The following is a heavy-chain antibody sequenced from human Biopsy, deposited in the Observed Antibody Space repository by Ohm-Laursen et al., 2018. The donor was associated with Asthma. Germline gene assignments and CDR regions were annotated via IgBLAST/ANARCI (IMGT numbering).Heavy chain of an antibody. CDR3: AKEVFPGWELRRGPDS. D-gene: IGHD1-26*01. CDR2: ISFDGTNR. CDR1: GLSFSNYG. Sequence: SLRLSCAASGLSFSNYGMHWVRQAPGKGLDWVAVISFDGTNRNYTDSVKGRFTISRDNPRNTLHLEMNSLRAEDTAVYFCAKEVFPGWELRRGPDSWGQGTLVTVSS. J-gene: IGHJ4*02. V-gene: IGHV3-30*18.